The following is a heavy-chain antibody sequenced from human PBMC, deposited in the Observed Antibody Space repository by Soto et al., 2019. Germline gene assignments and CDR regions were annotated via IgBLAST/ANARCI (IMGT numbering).Heavy chain of an antibody. CDR2: IYHSGST. V-gene: IGHV4-4*02. J-gene: IGHJ4*02. CDR3: ARLATFHGYYFDY. Sequence: PSETLSLTCAVSGGSISSSNWWSWVRQPPGKGLEWIVEIYHSGSTNYNPSLKSRVTISVDKAKNQFSLKLSSVTAADMAVYYCARLATFHGYYFDYWGQGTLVTVSS. D-gene: IGHD5-12*01. CDR1: GGSISSSNW.